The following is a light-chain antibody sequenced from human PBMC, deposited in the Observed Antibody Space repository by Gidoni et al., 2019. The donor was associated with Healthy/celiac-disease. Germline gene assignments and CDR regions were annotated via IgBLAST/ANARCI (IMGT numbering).Light chain of an antibody. CDR2: DAS. Sequence: IVLPQSPAPLSLSPGERATLSCRASQSVSSYLAWYQPKPGQAPRLLIYDASNRATGIPARFSGSGSGTDFTLTISSLEPEDFAVYYCQQRSNWRTFGGXTKVEIK. CDR3: QQRSNWRT. CDR1: QSVSSY. J-gene: IGKJ4*01. V-gene: IGKV3-11*01.